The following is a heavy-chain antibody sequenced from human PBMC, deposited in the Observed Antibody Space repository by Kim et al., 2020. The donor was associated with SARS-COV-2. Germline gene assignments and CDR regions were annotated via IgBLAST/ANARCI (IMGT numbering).Heavy chain of an antibody. CDR2: IDLDGDK. CDR1: GFSLRDSGMC. Sequence: SGPTLVNPTQTLTLTCTFSGFSLRDSGMCVTWIRQPPGKALEWLARIDLDGDKHYSTSLMTRLTISKDTSKNQVVLTVTNMDPVDTATYYCARGRDYYDTWGQGTLVNVSS. D-gene: IGHD3-22*01. J-gene: IGHJ4*02. V-gene: IGHV2-70*11. CDR3: ARGRDYYDT.